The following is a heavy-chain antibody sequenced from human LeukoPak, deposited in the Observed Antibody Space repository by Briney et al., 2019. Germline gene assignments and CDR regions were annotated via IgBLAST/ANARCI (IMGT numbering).Heavy chain of an antibody. Sequence: SETLSLTCAVYGGSFSGYYWSWIRQPPGKGLEWIGEINHSGSTNYNPSLKSRVTISVDTSKNLFSPKLSSVTAADTAVYYCARDYFYVWGSYRYGFDYWGQGTLVTVSS. CDR2: INHSGST. D-gene: IGHD3-16*02. CDR3: ARDYFYVWGSYRYGFDY. CDR1: GGSFSGYY. V-gene: IGHV4-34*01. J-gene: IGHJ4*02.